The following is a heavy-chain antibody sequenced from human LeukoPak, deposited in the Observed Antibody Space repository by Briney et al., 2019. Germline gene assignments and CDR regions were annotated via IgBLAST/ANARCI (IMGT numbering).Heavy chain of an antibody. CDR3: ARNLFRLYGDYRYYYYMDV. CDR2: INPSGTGT. CDR1: GYTITNNY. V-gene: IGHV1-46*01. Sequence: ASVKVSCKASGYTITNNYMHWVRQAPGQGLEWMGVINPSGTGTSYAQKFQGRITMSRDTSTSTVYMELSSLRSEDTAVYYCARNLFRLYGDYRYYYYMDVWGKGTTVTISS. J-gene: IGHJ6*03. D-gene: IGHD4-17*01.